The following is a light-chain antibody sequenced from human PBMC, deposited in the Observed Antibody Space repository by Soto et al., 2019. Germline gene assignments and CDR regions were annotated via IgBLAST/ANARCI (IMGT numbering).Light chain of an antibody. CDR2: YDS. J-gene: IGLJ1*01. Sequence: SSELTQPPSVSVVPGKTARITCGGNNIGSKSVHWYQQKPGQAPVLVIYYDSDRPSGIPERFSGSNSGNTATLTISRVEAGDEADYYCQVWDSSSDHSYVFGTGTKVTVL. CDR3: QVWDSSSDHSYV. CDR1: NIGSKS. V-gene: IGLV3-21*04.